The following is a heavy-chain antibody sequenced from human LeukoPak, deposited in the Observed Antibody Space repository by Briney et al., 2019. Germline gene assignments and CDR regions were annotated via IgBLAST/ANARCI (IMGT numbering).Heavy chain of an antibody. V-gene: IGHV1-69*04. Sequence: SVKVSCKASRGTFSKYAISGVRQAPGQGREWMGRIIPILNITHYAQKFQGRVTIAADKSTSTAYMELSSLRSEDTAVYYCARDDDRAREIDYWGQGTLVTVSS. CDR3: ARDDDRAREIDY. CDR2: IIPILNIT. J-gene: IGHJ4*02. CDR1: RGTFSKYA. D-gene: IGHD3-22*01.